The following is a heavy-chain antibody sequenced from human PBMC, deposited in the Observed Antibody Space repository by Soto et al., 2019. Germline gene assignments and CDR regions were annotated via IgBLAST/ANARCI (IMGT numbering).Heavy chain of an antibody. Sequence: SETLSLTCTVSGDSISGGASYWSWIRQPPGKGLEWIANVYYSGSSYYNPSLKSRLTISVDTTKKQFSLQLKSMTAADTAVYYCAKLSCTSSTCYFPGWFDPWGQGTLVTVSS. CDR1: GDSISGGASY. D-gene: IGHD2-2*01. J-gene: IGHJ5*02. CDR3: AKLSCTSSTCYFPGWFDP. V-gene: IGHV4-31*03. CDR2: VYYSGSS.